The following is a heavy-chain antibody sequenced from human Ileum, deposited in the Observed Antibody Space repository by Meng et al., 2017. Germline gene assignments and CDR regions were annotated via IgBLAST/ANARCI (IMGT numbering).Heavy chain of an antibody. CDR1: GGSVSSSGYQ. V-gene: IGHV4-61*08. CDR2: AST. D-gene: IGHD7-27*01. Sequence: QGHAREMGTGLGRPAETHSLSCAVSGGSVSSSGYQWGWIRQPPGKGLEWIGYASTNYNPSLKSRVTISVDTSKNQFSLKLTPVTAADTAVYYCARDHWGSLDYWGQGVLVTVSS. CDR3: ARDHWGSLDY. J-gene: IGHJ4*02.